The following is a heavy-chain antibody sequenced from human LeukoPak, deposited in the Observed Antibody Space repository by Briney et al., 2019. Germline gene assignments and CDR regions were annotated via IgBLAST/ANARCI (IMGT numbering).Heavy chain of an antibody. CDR3: ARDIEGFWSANYYYGMDV. CDR2: IWYDGSNK. CDR1: GFTFSSYG. D-gene: IGHD3-3*01. V-gene: IGHV3-33*01. Sequence: SGGSLRLSCAASGFTFSSYGMHWVRQAPGKGLEWVAVIWYDGSNKYYADSVKGRFTISRDNSKNTLYLQMNSLRAEDTAVYYCARDIEGFWSANYYYGMDVWGQGTTVTVSS. J-gene: IGHJ6*02.